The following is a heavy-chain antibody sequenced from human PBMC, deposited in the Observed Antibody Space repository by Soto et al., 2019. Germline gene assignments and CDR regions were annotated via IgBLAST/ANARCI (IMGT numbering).Heavy chain of an antibody. V-gene: IGHV3-23*01. J-gene: IGHJ4*02. CDR1: GFTLSSSI. CDR2: ISGSGSST. CDR3: ARGSGSGSYYNRFCFDY. Sequence: WGSLTLSSAASGFTLSSSITTWVRQAPGKGLEWVSAISGSGSSTYYADSVKGRFTISRDNSKNTLYLQMNSLRAEDTAVYYCARGSGSGSYYNRFCFDYRGQGTLVTLS. D-gene: IGHD3-10*01.